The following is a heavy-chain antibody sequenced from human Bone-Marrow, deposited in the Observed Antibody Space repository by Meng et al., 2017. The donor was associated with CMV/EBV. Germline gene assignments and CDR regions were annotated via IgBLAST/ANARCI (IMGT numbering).Heavy chain of an antibody. CDR2: ISAYNGNT. J-gene: IGHJ4*02. CDR1: GYTFTSYG. V-gene: IGHV1-18*01. Sequence: ASVKVSCKASGYTFTSYGISWVRQAPGQGLEWMGWISAYNGNTNYAQKLQGRVTMTTDTSTSTAYMELRSLRSDDTAVYYCARGHYYDSSGYYWGAYYFDYWGQGTLVTVSS. D-gene: IGHD3-22*01. CDR3: ARGHYYDSSGYYWGAYYFDY.